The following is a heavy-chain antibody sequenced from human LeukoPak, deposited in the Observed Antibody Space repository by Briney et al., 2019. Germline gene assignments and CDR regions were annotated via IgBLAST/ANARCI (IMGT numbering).Heavy chain of an antibody. D-gene: IGHD3-16*01. CDR2: IGTTGNYI. CDR1: GFTFSNYL. Sequence: GGSLRLSCAASGFTFSNYLMNWVRQAPGKGLEWVSSIGTTGNYIYYSDSVKGRFTISRDNAKDSLFLQMNSLRTEDTGVYYCARDSYGWHDRWDYWGPGTQVIVSS. V-gene: IGHV3-21*01. J-gene: IGHJ4*02. CDR3: ARDSYGWHDRWDY.